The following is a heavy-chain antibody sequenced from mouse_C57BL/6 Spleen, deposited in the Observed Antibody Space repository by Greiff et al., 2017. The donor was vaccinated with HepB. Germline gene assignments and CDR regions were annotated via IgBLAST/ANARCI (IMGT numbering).Heavy chain of an antibody. CDR3: ARYYGSRGRYYFDY. CDR2: INPYNGDT. D-gene: IGHD1-1*01. CDR1: GYSFTGYF. V-gene: IGHV1-20*01. Sequence: VQLQQSGPELVKPGDSVKISCKASGYSFTGYFMNWVMQSHGKSLEWIGRINPYNGDTFYNQKFKGKATLTVDKSSSTAHMELRSLTSEDSAVYYCARYYGSRGRYYFDYWGQGTTLTVSS. J-gene: IGHJ2*01.